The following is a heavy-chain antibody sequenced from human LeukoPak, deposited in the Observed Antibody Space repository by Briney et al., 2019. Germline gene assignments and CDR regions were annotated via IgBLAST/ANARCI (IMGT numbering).Heavy chain of an antibody. CDR3: AKSWRQQLAEYYFDY. CDR1: GFTFDDYA. Sequence: GRSLRLSCAASGFTFDDYAMHWVRQAPGKGLEWVSGISWNSGSIGYADSVKGRFTISRDNAKNSLYLQMNSLRAEDMALYYCAKSWRQQLAEYYFDYWGQGTLVTVSS. V-gene: IGHV3-9*03. J-gene: IGHJ4*02. CDR2: ISWNSGSI. D-gene: IGHD6-13*01.